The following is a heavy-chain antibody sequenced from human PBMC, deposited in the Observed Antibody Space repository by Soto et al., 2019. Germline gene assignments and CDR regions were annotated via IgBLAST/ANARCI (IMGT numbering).Heavy chain of an antibody. V-gene: IGHV3-30-3*01. D-gene: IGHD3-9*01. CDR2: ISYDGSNK. Sequence: GGSLRLSCAASGFTFSSYAMHWVRQAPGKGLEWVAVISYDGSNKYYADSVKGRFTISRDNSKNTLYLQMNSLRAEDTAVYYCARDQDILTGYYNGYYYYGMDVWGQGXTVTVPS. J-gene: IGHJ6*02. CDR3: ARDQDILTGYYNGYYYYGMDV. CDR1: GFTFSSYA.